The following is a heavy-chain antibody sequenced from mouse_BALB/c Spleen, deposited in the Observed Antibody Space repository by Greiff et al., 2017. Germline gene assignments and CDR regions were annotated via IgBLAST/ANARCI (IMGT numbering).Heavy chain of an antibody. Sequence: ESGPGLVKPSQSLSLTCSVTGYSITSGYYWNWIRQFQGNKLEWMGYISYDGSNNYNPSLKNRISITRDTSKNQFFLKLNSVTTEDTATYYCARGWDWGAWFAYWGQGTLVTVSA. CDR2: ISYDGSN. CDR1: GYSITSGYY. V-gene: IGHV3-6*02. J-gene: IGHJ3*01. CDR3: ARGWDWGAWFAY. D-gene: IGHD4-1*01.